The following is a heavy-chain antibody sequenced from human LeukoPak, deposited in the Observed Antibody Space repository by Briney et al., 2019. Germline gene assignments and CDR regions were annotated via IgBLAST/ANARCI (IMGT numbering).Heavy chain of an antibody. CDR1: GGSFSGYY. V-gene: IGHV4-34*01. CDR2: INHSGST. Sequence: SETLSLTCAVYGGSFSGYYWSWIRQPPGKGLEWIGEINHSGSTNYNPSLKSRVTISVDTSKNQFSLKLSSVTAADTAVYYCARDLGYCSGGSCYRPQGFDYWGQGTLVTVSS. CDR3: ARDLGYCSGGSCYRPQGFDY. J-gene: IGHJ4*02. D-gene: IGHD2-15*01.